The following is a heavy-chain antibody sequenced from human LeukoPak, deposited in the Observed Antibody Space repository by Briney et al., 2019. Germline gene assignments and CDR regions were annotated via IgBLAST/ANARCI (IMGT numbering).Heavy chain of an antibody. CDR3: ASTMEVVVVPAAIPPYYYYGMDV. D-gene: IGHD2-2*01. V-gene: IGHV3-48*03. CDR2: IISSGSTI. J-gene: IGHJ6*02. Sequence: GGSLRLSCAASGFTFSSYEMNWVRQAPGKGLEWVSYIISSGSTIYYADSVKGRFTISRDNAKNSLYLQMNSLRAEDTAVYYCASTMEVVVVPAAIPPYYYYGMDVWGQGTTVTVSS. CDR1: GFTFSSYE.